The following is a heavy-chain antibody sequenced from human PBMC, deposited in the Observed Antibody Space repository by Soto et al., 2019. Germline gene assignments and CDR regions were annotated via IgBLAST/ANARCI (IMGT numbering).Heavy chain of an antibody. Sequence: EVQLLESGGGLVQPVGSLRLSCAASGFTFNNYAMTWVRQAPGKGLEWVSAISGGGDTTSYADSVKGRFTVSRDGAKNTLYLQMSSLRAKDTALYYCAKGRGGSGSLTPRVDFWGQGTLVTVSS. J-gene: IGHJ4*02. V-gene: IGHV3-23*01. CDR1: GFTFNNYA. CDR2: ISGGGDTT. D-gene: IGHD3-10*01. CDR3: AKGRGGSGSLTPRVDF.